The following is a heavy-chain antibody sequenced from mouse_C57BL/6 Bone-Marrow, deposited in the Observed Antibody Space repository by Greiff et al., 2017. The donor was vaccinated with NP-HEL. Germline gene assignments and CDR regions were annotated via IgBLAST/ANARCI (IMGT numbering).Heavy chain of an antibody. Sequence: VQLQQSGAELVKPGASVKISCKASGYTFTDYYINWVKQRPGQGLEWIGKIGPGSGSTYYNEKFKGKATLTADKSSSTAYMQLSRLASEVSAVYFCARGGAYYSNYDYAMDYWGQGTSVTVSS. D-gene: IGHD2-5*01. CDR2: IGPGSGST. CDR3: ARGGAYYSNYDYAMDY. V-gene: IGHV1-77*01. J-gene: IGHJ4*01. CDR1: GYTFTDYY.